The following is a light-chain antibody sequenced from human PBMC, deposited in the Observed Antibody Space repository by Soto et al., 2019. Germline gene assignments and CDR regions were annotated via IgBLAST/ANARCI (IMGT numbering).Light chain of an antibody. J-gene: IGLJ1*01. CDR3: SSYTSSSTYV. CDR1: SSDVGGFNY. Sequence: QSVLTQPDSVSGSPGQSITISCTGTSSDVGGFNYVSWYQHHPGKAPKLMIYEVSNRPSGVSNRFSGSKAGNTASLTISGLQAEDVADYYCSSYTSSSTYVFGTGTKLTVL. V-gene: IGLV2-14*01. CDR2: EVS.